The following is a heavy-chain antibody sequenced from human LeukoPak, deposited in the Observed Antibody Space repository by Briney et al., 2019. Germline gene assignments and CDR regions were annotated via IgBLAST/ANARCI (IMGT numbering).Heavy chain of an antibody. CDR3: ARVVEYIEMATIAMSFDY. V-gene: IGHV4-59*01. Sequence: SETLSLTCTVSGGSISSSSWSWIRQPPGKGLQWIGYINHSGSTYYNPSLKSRVTISVDTSKNQFSLRLKSVTAADTAVYYCARVVEYIEMATIAMSFDYWGQGTLVSVSS. CDR1: GGSISSSS. CDR2: INHSGST. J-gene: IGHJ4*02. D-gene: IGHD5-24*01.